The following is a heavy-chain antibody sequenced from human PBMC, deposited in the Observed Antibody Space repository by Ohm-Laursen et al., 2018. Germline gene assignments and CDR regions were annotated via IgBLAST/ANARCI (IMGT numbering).Heavy chain of an antibody. Sequence: SLRLSCAASGFTVSSNYMSWVRQAPGKGLEWVSVLAAGGNTYYADSVKDRFTVSRDNSKNTLFLQMNSLRAEDTAVYYCARTSAVWGQGTLVTVSS. CDR2: LAAGGNT. CDR3: ARTSAV. D-gene: IGHD2-15*01. CDR1: GFTVSSNY. J-gene: IGHJ4*02. V-gene: IGHV3-66*01.